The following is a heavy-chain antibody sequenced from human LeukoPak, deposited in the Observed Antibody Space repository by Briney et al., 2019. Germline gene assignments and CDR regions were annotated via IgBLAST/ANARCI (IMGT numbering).Heavy chain of an antibody. CDR1: GGSISSYY. V-gene: IGHV4-59*01. CDR2: IYSGST. D-gene: IGHD6-13*01. J-gene: IGHJ4*02. CDR3: ARDLGAAGGAFDY. Sequence: PSETLSLTCTVSGGSISSYYWSWIRQPPGKGLEWIGYIYSGSTNYNPSLKSRVTISGDTSKNQFSLKLSSVTAADTAVYYCARDLGAAGGAFDYWGQGTLVTVSS.